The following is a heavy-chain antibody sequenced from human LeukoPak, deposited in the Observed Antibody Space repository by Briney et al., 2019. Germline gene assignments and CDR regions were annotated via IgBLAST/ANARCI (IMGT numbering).Heavy chain of an antibody. Sequence: GGSLRLSCAASGFTFSSYGMHWVRQAPGKGLEWVAVISYDGSNKYYADSVKGRFTISRDNSKNTLYLQMNSLRAEDTAVYYCAKDDGRVCTNGVCWGQGTLVTVSS. CDR2: ISYDGSNK. D-gene: IGHD2-8*01. CDR1: GFTFSSYG. J-gene: IGHJ4*02. V-gene: IGHV3-30*18. CDR3: AKDDGRVCTNGVC.